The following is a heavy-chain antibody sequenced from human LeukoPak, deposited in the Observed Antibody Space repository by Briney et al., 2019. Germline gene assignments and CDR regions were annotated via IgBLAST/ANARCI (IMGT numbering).Heavy chain of an antibody. CDR3: ARRRRTYYYDSSGYGYFDY. V-gene: IGHV4-39*01. Sequence: TSETLSLXCTVSGGSISSSSYYWGWIRQPPGKGLEWIGSIYCSGSTYYNPSLKSRVTISVDTSKNQFSLKLSSVTAADTAVYYCARRRRTYYYDSSGYGYFDYWGQGTLVTVSS. J-gene: IGHJ4*02. CDR1: GGSISSSSYY. CDR2: IYCSGST. D-gene: IGHD3-22*01.